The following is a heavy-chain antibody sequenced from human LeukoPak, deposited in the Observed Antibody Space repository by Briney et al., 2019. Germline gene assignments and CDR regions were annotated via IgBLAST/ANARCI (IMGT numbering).Heavy chain of an antibody. CDR1: GYSFTSYW. Sequence: GESLKISCKGSGYSFTSYWIGWVRQMPGEGLGWMGIIYPGDSDTRDSPSFQGQVTITADKSISTAYLQWSSLKASDTVMYCCAGGDSTLAIWRYWGQGTLVTVSS. D-gene: IGHD2-2*01. V-gene: IGHV5-51*01. CDR2: IYPGDSDT. CDR3: AGGDSTLAIWRY. J-gene: IGHJ4*02.